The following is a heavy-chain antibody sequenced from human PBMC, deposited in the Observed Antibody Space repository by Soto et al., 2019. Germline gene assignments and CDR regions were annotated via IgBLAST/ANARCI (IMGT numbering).Heavy chain of an antibody. CDR1: GFTFSSYG. CDR2: IWYYGSNK. J-gene: IGHJ4*02. CDR3: ARDCSGCLDY. Sequence: QVQLVESGGGVVQPGRSLRLSCAASGFTFSSYGMHWVRQAPGKGLEWVAVIWYYGSNKYYADSVKGRFTISRDNSKNTLYLQMNSLRAEDTAVYYCARDCSGCLDYWGQGTLVTVSS. D-gene: IGHD6-19*01. V-gene: IGHV3-33*01.